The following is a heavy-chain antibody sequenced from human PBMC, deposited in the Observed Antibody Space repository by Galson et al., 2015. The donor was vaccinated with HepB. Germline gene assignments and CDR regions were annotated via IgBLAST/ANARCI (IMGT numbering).Heavy chain of an antibody. CDR2: INAGNGNT. V-gene: IGHV1-3*01. Sequence: SVKVSCKASGYTFTSYAMHWVRQAPGQRLEWMGWINAGNGNTKYAQKFQGRVTITRDTSASTAYMELSSLRSEDTAVYYCARDCSGGSCYSPLYYYYGTDVWGQGTTVTVSS. J-gene: IGHJ6*02. CDR3: ARDCSGGSCYSPLYYYYGTDV. CDR1: GYTFTSYA. D-gene: IGHD2-15*01.